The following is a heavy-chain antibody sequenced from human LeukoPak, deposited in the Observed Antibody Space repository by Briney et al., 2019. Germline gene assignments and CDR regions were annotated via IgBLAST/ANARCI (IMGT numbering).Heavy chain of an antibody. D-gene: IGHD5-18*01. V-gene: IGHV4-31*03. CDR1: GDSINSGGYY. CDR3: ARVKTAPKYYFDY. CDR2: ICYSGST. J-gene: IGHJ4*02. Sequence: SETLSLTCTVSGDSINSGGYYWSWIRQHPGKGLEWIGHICYSGSTYYNPSLKSRITISVDTSKSHFSLKLSSVTAADTAVYYCARVKTAPKYYFDYWGQGTLVTVS.